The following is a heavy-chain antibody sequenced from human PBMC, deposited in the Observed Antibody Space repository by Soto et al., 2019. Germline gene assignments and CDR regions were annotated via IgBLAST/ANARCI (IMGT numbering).Heavy chain of an antibody. J-gene: IGHJ5*02. CDR2: ISYDGSNK. CDR1: GFTFSSYA. Sequence: QVQLVESGGGVVQPGRSLRLSCAASGFTFSSYAMHWVRQAPGKGLEWVAVISYDGSNKYYADSVKGRFTISRDNSKNTLYLQMNSLRAEDTAVYYCARDQARISGAQLRYFDWLLSQGDKNWFDPWGQGTLVTVSS. V-gene: IGHV3-30-3*01. CDR3: ARDQARISGAQLRYFDWLLSQGDKNWFDP. D-gene: IGHD3-9*01.